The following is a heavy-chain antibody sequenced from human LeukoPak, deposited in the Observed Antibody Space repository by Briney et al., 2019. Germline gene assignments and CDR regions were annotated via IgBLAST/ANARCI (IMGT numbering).Heavy chain of an antibody. CDR3: ARERFGELFNYYYYMDV. D-gene: IGHD3-10*01. CDR1: GYTFTSYD. CDR2: MNPNSGNT. V-gene: IGHV1-8*02. J-gene: IGHJ6*03. Sequence: GASVKVSCKASGYTFTSYDINWVRQATGQGLEWMGWMNPNSGNTGYAQKFQGRVTMTRDTSISTAYMELSRLRSDDTAVYYCARERFGELFNYYYYMDVWGKGTTVTVSS.